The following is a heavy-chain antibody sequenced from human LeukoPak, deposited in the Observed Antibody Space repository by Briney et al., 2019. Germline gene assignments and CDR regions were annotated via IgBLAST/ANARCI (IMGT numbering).Heavy chain of an antibody. CDR2: IIPIFGTA. Sequence: SVKVSCKASGGTFSSYAISWVRQAPGQGLEWMGGIIPIFGTANYAQKFQGRVTITADESTSTAYMELSSLRTDDTAVYYCARDFPPSTIPLRYWGQGTRVTVSS. J-gene: IGHJ4*02. D-gene: IGHD3-3*01. CDR3: ARDFPPSTIPLRY. CDR1: GGTFSSYA. V-gene: IGHV1-69*13.